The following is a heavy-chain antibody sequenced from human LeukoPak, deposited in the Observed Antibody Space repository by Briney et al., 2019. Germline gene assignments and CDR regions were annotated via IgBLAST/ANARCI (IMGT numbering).Heavy chain of an antibody. CDR3: AREGRFLEWSTKPRGWFDP. CDR2: INSDGSST. CDR1: GFTFSSYW. Sequence: PGGSLRLSCAASGFTFSSYWMHWVRQAPGKGLVWVSRINSDGSSTSYADSVKGRFTISRDNSKNTLYLQMNSLRAEDTAVYYCAREGRFLEWSTKPRGWFDPWGQGTLVTVSS. D-gene: IGHD3-3*01. J-gene: IGHJ5*02. V-gene: IGHV3-74*01.